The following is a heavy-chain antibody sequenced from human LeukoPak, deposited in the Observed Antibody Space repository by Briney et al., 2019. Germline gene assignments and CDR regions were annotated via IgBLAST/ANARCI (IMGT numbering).Heavy chain of an antibody. CDR1: GGSISSYY. D-gene: IGHD5-24*01. CDR2: IYYSGST. J-gene: IGHJ4*02. V-gene: IGHV4-59*01. CDR3: ARVRWLQLPGGSFGSSEIDY. Sequence: SETLSLTCTVSGGSISSYYWSWIRQPPGKGLEWIGYIYYSGSTNYNPSLKSRVTISVDTSKNQFSLKLSSVTAADTAVYYCARVRWLQLPGGSFGSSEIDYWGQGTLVTVSS.